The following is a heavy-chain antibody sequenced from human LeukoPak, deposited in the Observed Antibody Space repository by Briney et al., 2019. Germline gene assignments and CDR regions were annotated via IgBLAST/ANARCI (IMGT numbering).Heavy chain of an antibody. V-gene: IGHV7-4-1*02. J-gene: IGHJ4*02. CDR1: GYTFTSYG. CDR2: INTNTGNP. Sequence: ASVKVSCKASGYTFTSYGITWVRQAPGQGLEWMGWINTNTGNPTYAQGFTGRFVFSLDTSVSTAYLQISSLKAEDAAVYYCARGPSYMVRGHDFDYWGQGTLVTVSS. D-gene: IGHD3-10*01. CDR3: ARGPSYMVRGHDFDY.